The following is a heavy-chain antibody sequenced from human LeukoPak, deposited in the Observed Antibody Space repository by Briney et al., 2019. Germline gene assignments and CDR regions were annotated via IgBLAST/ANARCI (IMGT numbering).Heavy chain of an antibody. CDR1: GFTFSSYW. D-gene: IGHD3-9*01. Sequence: GGSLRLSCAASGFTFSSYWMSWVRQAPGKGLEWVANIKQDGSEKYNVDSVKGRFTISRDNAKNSLYLQMNSLRAEDTAVYYCARDLGNDILTTQRWVYYYYGMDVWGQGTTVTVSS. V-gene: IGHV3-7*01. CDR3: ARDLGNDILTTQRWVYYYYGMDV. CDR2: IKQDGSEK. J-gene: IGHJ6*02.